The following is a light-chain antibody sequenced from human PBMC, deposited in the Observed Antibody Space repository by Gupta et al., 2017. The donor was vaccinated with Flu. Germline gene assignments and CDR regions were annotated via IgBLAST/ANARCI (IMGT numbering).Light chain of an antibody. Sequence: PATLSVPPGERATLSCRASQSVTSNLAWYQQKPGQAPRLLIDGASTRATGFPARFSGSGYGTEFSLTISSLQSEDFAVYYCQQYNDWPLTFGGGTKVEIK. CDR3: QQYNDWPLT. J-gene: IGKJ4*01. CDR2: GAS. V-gene: IGKV3-15*01. CDR1: QSVTSN.